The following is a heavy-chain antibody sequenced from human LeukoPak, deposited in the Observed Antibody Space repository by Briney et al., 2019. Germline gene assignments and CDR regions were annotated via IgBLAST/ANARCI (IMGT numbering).Heavy chain of an antibody. V-gene: IGHV3-23*01. Sequence: GGSLRLSCAASGFTFSSYAMNWVRQAPGKGLEGVSGISGSGGSTSYADSVKGRFTISRDNSKNTLYLQMNSLRAEDTAVYYCAKGRVSYYYGMDVWGQGTTVTVSS. J-gene: IGHJ6*02. CDR2: ISGSGGST. CDR1: GFTFSSYA. CDR3: AKGRVSYYYGMDV. D-gene: IGHD3-10*01.